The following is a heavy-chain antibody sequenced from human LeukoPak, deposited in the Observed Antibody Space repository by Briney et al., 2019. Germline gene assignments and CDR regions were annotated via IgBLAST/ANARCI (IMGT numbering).Heavy chain of an antibody. V-gene: IGHV3-66*01. D-gene: IGHD2-2*01. J-gene: IGHJ4*02. CDR3: ANRYCTSSSCSRTLEN. CDR2: IYSGGST. Sequence: GGSLRLSCAASGFTVSSNYMSWVRQAPGKGLEWVSVIYSGGSTYYADSVKGRFTISRDNSKNTLYLHMNSLRAEDTAVYYCANRYCTSSSCSRTLENWGQGTLVTVSS. CDR1: GFTVSSNY.